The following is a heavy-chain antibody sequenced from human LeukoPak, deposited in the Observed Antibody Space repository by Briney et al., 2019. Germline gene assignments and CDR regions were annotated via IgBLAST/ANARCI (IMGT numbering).Heavy chain of an antibody. D-gene: IGHD2-15*01. Sequence: ASVKVSCKVSGYTFTSYGISWVRQAPGQGLEWMGWISAYNGNTNYAQKLQGRVTMTTDTSTSTAYMELRSLRSDDTAVYYCARDSVVVVAASYYYYYGMDVWGQGTTVTVSS. CDR2: ISAYNGNT. CDR3: ARDSVVVVAASYYYYYGMDV. J-gene: IGHJ6*02. V-gene: IGHV1-18*01. CDR1: GYTFTSYG.